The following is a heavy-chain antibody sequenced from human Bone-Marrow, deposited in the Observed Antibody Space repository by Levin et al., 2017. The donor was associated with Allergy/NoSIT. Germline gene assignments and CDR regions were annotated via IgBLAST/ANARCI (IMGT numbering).Heavy chain of an antibody. CDR1: GFTVSDNY. Sequence: GGSLRLSCVASGFTVSDNYVNWVRQAPAKGLEWVSLINDAGSTFYADSVKGRFTVSRDNSRNTMYLHMSSLRTEDTAVYYCARDYFGSGRSWVALDIWGLGTKVTVSS. D-gene: IGHD3-10*01. CDR2: INDAGST. V-gene: IGHV3-53*01. CDR3: ARDYFGSGRSWVALDI. J-gene: IGHJ3*02.